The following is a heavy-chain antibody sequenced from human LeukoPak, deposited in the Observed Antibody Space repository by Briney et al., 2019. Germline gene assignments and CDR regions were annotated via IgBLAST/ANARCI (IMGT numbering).Heavy chain of an antibody. V-gene: IGHV4-59*11. CDR1: GGSISSHY. Sequence: SETLSLTCTVSGGSISSHYWSWIRQPPGKGLEWIGYIYYSGSTNYNPSLKSRVTISVDTSKNQFSLKLSSVTAADTAVYYCARQGGVPAALRPNTPFDYWGQGTLVTVSS. CDR3: ARQGGVPAALRPNTPFDY. D-gene: IGHD2-2*01. J-gene: IGHJ4*02. CDR2: IYYSGST.